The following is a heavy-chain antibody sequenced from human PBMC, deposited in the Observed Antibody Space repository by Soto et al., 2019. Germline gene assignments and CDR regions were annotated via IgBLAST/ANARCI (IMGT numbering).Heavy chain of an antibody. CDR2: IYYSGST. V-gene: IGHV4-61*01. D-gene: IGHD6-19*01. CDR3: ARDRVAGTVRFDY. CDR1: GGSVSSGSYY. J-gene: IGHJ4*02. Sequence: PSETLSLTCTVSGGSVSSGSYYWSWIRQPPGKGLEWIGYIYYSGSTNYNPSLKSRVTISVDTSKNQFSLKLSSVTAADTAVYYCARDRVAGTVRFDYWGQGTLVTVSS.